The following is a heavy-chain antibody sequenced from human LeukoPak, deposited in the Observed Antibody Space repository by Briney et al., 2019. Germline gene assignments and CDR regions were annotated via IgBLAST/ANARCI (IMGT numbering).Heavy chain of an antibody. J-gene: IGHJ4*02. CDR2: IIPILGIA. CDR1: GGTFSSYT. Sequence: ASVKVSCKASGGTFSSYTISWVRQAPGQGLEWMGRIIPILGIANYAQKFQGRVTITADKSTSTAYMELSSLRSEDTAVYYCARDRGGVPYCGGDCYPDYYFDYWGQGTLVTVSS. CDR3: ARDRGGVPYCGGDCYPDYYFDY. V-gene: IGHV1-69*04. D-gene: IGHD2-21*02.